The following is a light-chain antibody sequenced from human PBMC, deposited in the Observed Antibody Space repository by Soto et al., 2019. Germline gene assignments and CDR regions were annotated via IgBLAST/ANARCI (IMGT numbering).Light chain of an antibody. CDR2: AAS. V-gene: IGKV1-39*01. Sequence: DIQMTQSPSSLSASVGDRVTLTCRASQSISTYLNWYQQKPGKAPNLLIYAASSLQSGVPSRFSSSGSGTDFTLTSSSLQPEDFASYYCQQSYTIPYTFGQGTKLEI. J-gene: IGKJ2*01. CDR3: QQSYTIPYT. CDR1: QSISTY.